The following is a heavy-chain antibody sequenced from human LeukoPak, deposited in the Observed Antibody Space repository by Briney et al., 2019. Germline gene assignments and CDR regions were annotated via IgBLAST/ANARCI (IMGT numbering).Heavy chain of an antibody. CDR1: GFTFSSYW. CDR3: ARVVLTGAWYFDY. J-gene: IGHJ4*02. Sequence: GGSLRLSCAASGFTFSSYWMSWVRQAPGKGLEWVANIRQDGSEIYYVDSVKGRFTISRDNAKNSLYLQMNSLRADDTAVYYCARVVLTGAWYFDYWGQGTLVTVSS. D-gene: IGHD7-27*01. V-gene: IGHV3-7*05. CDR2: IRQDGSEI.